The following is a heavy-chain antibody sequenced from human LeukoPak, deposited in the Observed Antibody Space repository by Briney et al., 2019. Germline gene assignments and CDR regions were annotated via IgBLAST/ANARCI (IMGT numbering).Heavy chain of an antibody. J-gene: IGHJ4*02. V-gene: IGHV3-30*02. CDR1: GFTFSTYD. Sequence: PGGSLRLSCAASGFTFSTYDMHWVRQAPGKGLEWVAFIQDDGSNEHYADSVRGRFSISRDQTENTLHLQMNTLRAEDTPLFYCAKAHSGSYFDYWGQGTLVTVSS. CDR2: IQDDGSNE. CDR3: AKAHSGSYFDY. D-gene: IGHD1-26*01.